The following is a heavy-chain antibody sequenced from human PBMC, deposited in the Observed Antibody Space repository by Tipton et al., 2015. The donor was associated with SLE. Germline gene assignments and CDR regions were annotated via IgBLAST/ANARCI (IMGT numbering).Heavy chain of an antibody. V-gene: IGHV3-48*03. CDR2: ISSSGNTM. D-gene: IGHD6-6*01. CDR1: GFTFSSYE. CDR3: ARETSQGPYFDY. J-gene: IGHJ4*02. Sequence: SLRLSCAASGFTFSSYEINWVRQAPGKGLEWVSFISSSGNTMYYADSVKGRFTISRDNAKNSLYLQMNSLRAEDTAVYYCARETSQGPYFDYWGQGTLVTVSS.